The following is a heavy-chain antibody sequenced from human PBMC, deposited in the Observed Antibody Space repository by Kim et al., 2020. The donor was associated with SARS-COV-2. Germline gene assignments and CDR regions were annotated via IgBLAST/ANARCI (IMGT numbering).Heavy chain of an antibody. CDR2: ISYDGSNK. J-gene: IGHJ6*01. CDR3: AKDTVTPPYYYYGMDV. V-gene: IGHV3-30*18. Sequence: GGSLRLSCAASGFTFSSYGMHWVRQAPGKGLEWVAVISYDGSNKYYADSVKGRSTISRDNSKNTLYLQMNSLRAEDTAVYYCAKDTVTPPYYYYGMDVWGQGTTVVASS. CDR1: GFTFSSYG. D-gene: IGHD4-17*01.